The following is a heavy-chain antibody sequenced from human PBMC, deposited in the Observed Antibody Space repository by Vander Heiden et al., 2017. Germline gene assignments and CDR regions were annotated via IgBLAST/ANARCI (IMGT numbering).Heavy chain of an antibody. J-gene: IGHJ3*02. D-gene: IGHD3-9*01. Sequence: QLQLQESGPGLVKPSETLSLTCTVSGGSISSSSYYWGWIRQPPGKGLEWIGSIYYSGSTYYNPSLKSRVTISVDTSKNQFSLKLSSVTAADTAVYYCARHYTYYDILTGPGCDAFDIWGQGTMVTVSS. V-gene: IGHV4-39*01. CDR3: ARHYTYYDILTGPGCDAFDI. CDR1: GGSISSSSYY. CDR2: IYYSGST.